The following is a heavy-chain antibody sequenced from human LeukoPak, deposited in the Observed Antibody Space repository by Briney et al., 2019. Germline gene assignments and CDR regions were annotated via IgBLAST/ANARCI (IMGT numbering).Heavy chain of an antibody. V-gene: IGHV4-4*07. CDR3: VRDNSRDGYNYYFDS. J-gene: IGHJ4*02. D-gene: IGHD5-24*01. CDR1: GGSISSYY. Sequence: SETLSLTCTVSGGSISSYYWSWIRQPAGKGLEWIGLICTSGSTNYNPSLKSRITMSVDTSKSQFSLKLSSVTAADTAVYYCVRDNSRDGYNYYFDSWGQGTLVIVSS. CDR2: ICTSGST.